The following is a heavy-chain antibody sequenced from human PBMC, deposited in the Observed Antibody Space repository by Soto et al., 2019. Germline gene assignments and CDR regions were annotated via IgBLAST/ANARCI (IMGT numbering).Heavy chain of an antibody. Sequence: SETLSLTCSVSGYSISSGYYWGWIRQPPGKGLEWIGSIYHSGSTFYNPSLKSRVTISVDTSKNQFSLKLRSVTAADTAVYYCARVLSDAALVTGLFNYGLDFWGQGTTVTVSS. J-gene: IGHJ6*02. D-gene: IGHD5-18*01. CDR2: IYHSGST. CDR1: GYSISSGYY. V-gene: IGHV4-38-2*02. CDR3: ARVLSDAALVTGLFNYGLDF.